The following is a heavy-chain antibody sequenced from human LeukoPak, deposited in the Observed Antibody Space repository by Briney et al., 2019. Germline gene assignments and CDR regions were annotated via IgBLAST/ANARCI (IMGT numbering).Heavy chain of an antibody. Sequence: PGGSLRLSCAASGFTFSSYAMSWVRLAPGKGLEWVSSISSSSSYINYADSVKGRFTISRDNAKNSLYLQMNSLRVEDTAVYYCARDYDGNSHFDYWGQGTLVTVSS. CDR3: ARDYDGNSHFDY. D-gene: IGHD3-16*01. CDR1: GFTFSSYA. CDR2: ISSSSSYI. J-gene: IGHJ4*02. V-gene: IGHV3-21*01.